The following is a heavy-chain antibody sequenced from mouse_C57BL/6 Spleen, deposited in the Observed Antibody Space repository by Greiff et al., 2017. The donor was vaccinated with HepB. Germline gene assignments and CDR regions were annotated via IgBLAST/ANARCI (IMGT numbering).Heavy chain of an antibody. CDR3: TACYPVRGWFAY. V-gene: IGHV6-3*01. J-gene: IGHJ3*01. Sequence: EVKLVESGGGLVQPGGSMKLSCVASGFTFSNYWMNWVRQSPEKGLEWVAQIRLKSDNYATHYAESVKGRFTISRDDSKSSVYLQMNNLRAEDTGIYYCTACYPVRGWFAYWGQGTLVTVSA. D-gene: IGHD1-1*01. CDR1: GFTFSNYW. CDR2: IRLKSDNYAT.